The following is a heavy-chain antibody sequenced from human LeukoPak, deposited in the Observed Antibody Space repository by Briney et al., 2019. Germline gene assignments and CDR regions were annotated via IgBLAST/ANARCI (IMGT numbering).Heavy chain of an antibody. CDR3: ARDSGRYGSSWYYFDY. CDR2: INPSGGST. Sequence: GASVKVSCKASGYTFTSYYMHWVRQAPGQGLEWMGIINPSGGSTSYAQKFQGRVTMTRDMSTSTVYMELSSLRSEDTAVYYCARDSGRYGSSWYYFDYWGQGTLVTVSS. J-gene: IGHJ4*02. D-gene: IGHD6-13*01. V-gene: IGHV1-46*01. CDR1: GYTFTSYY.